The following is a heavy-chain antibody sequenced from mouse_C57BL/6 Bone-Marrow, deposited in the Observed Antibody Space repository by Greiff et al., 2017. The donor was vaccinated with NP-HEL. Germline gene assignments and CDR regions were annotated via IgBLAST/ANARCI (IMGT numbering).Heavy chain of an antibody. Sequence: QVQLQQSGAELVKPGASVKISCKASGYEFSNYWMNWVKQRPGQGLEWIGQIYPGDGDTNYNGKFKDKATLTADNSSSTAYMQLSRLTSEDSAVYFCARGACWGQGTLVTGSA. CDR3: ARGAC. CDR1: GYEFSNYW. CDR2: IYPGDGDT. J-gene: IGHJ3*01. V-gene: IGHV1-80*01.